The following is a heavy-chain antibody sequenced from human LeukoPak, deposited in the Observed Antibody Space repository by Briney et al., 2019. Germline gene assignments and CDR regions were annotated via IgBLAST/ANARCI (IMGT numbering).Heavy chain of an antibody. V-gene: IGHV3-30*01. CDR1: GFTFSNYA. Sequence: GSLILSCAASGFTFSNYAMHWVRQAPGKGLEWVSLISSGGTYEYYADSVKGRFTISRDNSKNTLYLQLNSLRAEGTAVYYCARDSTYYYDSGSSGPHYFDNWGQGTLVTVSS. D-gene: IGHD3-10*01. CDR2: ISSGGTYE. J-gene: IGHJ4*02. CDR3: ARDSTYYYDSGSSGPHYFDN.